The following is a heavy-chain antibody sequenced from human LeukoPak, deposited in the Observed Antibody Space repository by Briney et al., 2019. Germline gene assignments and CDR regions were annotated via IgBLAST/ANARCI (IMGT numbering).Heavy chain of an antibody. CDR1: GFTFSNYG. Sequence: GGSLRLSCAASGFTFSNYGMHWVRQAPGKGLQWVAVISYDGSNKYYADSVKGRFTISRDNSKNTLYLQMNSLRVEDTAVYYCVPLNWNPPGDFDRWGQGTLVTVSS. CDR3: VPLNWNPPGDFDR. D-gene: IGHD1-20*01. V-gene: IGHV3-30*03. J-gene: IGHJ4*02. CDR2: ISYDGSNK.